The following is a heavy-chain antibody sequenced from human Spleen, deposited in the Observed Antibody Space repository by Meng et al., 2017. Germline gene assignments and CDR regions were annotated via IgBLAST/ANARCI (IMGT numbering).Heavy chain of an antibody. J-gene: IGHJ4*02. CDR3: ARVAAVAGLDY. D-gene: IGHD6-19*01. Sequence: GSLRLSCTVSDDSISSYYWNWIRQPPGKGLEWIGSIYHSGSTYYNPSLKSRVTISVDTSKNQFSLKLSSVTAADTAVYYCARVAAVAGLDYWGQGTLVTVSS. V-gene: IGHV4-38-2*02. CDR1: DDSISSYY. CDR2: IYHSGST.